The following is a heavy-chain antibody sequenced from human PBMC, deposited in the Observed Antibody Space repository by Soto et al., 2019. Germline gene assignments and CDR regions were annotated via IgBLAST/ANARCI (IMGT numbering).Heavy chain of an antibody. D-gene: IGHD2-2*01. CDR1: GFPVSSNY. V-gene: IGHV3-66*01. CDR2: IYSGGST. Sequence: PGGSLRLSCAASGFPVSSNYMSWVRQAPGKGLEWVSVIYSGGSTYYADSVKGRFTISRDNSKNTLYLQMNSLRAEDTAVYYCARDVKRVVPPATTTIHYPGQATLVSVSS. CDR3: ARDVKRVVPPATTTIHY. J-gene: IGHJ4*02.